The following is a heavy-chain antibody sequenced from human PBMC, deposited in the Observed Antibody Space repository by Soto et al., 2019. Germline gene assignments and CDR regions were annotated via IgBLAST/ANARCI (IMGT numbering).Heavy chain of an antibody. Sequence: QVQLQQWGAGLLKPSETLSLTCAVYGGSFSGYYWSWIRQPPGKGLEWIGEINHSGSTNYNPSLKSRVTTSVDTSKNQFSRKLSSVTAADTAVYYCARGGGGSSAADYWGQGTLVTVSS. J-gene: IGHJ4*02. D-gene: IGHD6-6*01. V-gene: IGHV4-34*01. CDR2: INHSGST. CDR3: ARGGGGSSAADY. CDR1: GGSFSGYY.